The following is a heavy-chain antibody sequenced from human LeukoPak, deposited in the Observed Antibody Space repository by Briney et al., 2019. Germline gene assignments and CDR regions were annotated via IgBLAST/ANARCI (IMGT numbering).Heavy chain of an antibody. CDR1: GFTFSSYG. D-gene: IGHD1-26*01. Sequence: GGSLRLSCVASGFTFSSYGIRWVRQAPGKGLEWVAFIQNDGNNKFYADSVKGRFTISRDNSESTLYLQMNSLRTEDTAIYHCAKDEIQGVVGAGPGYWGQGTQVTVSS. CDR3: AKDEIQGVVGAGPGY. V-gene: IGHV3-30*02. J-gene: IGHJ4*02. CDR2: IQNDGNNK.